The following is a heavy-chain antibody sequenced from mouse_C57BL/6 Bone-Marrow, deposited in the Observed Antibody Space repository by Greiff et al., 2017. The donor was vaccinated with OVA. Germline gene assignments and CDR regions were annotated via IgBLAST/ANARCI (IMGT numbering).Heavy chain of an antibody. J-gene: IGHJ2*01. CDR2: INPGSGGT. V-gene: IGHV1-54*01. CDR3: ERSSYSLDY. CDR1: GYAFTNYL. Sequence: QVQLQQSGAELVRPGTSVKVSCKASGYAFTNYLIEWVKQRPGQGLEWIGVINPGSGGTNYNEKFKGKATLTADKSSSTAYMQLSSLTSEDSAVYFCERSSYSLDYWGQGTTLTVSS.